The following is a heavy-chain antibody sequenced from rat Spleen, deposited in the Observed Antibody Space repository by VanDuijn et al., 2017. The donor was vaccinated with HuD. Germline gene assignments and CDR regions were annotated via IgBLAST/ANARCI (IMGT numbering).Heavy chain of an antibody. V-gene: IGHV5-7*01. D-gene: IGHD1-10*01. CDR2: ISYDGGST. J-gene: IGHJ3*01. CDR1: GFTFSNYD. CDR3: ARYNNGFAY. Sequence: EVQLVESGGGLVQPGRSMKLSCAASGFTFSNYDMAWVRQAPKKGLEWVAAISYDGGSTDYRDSVKGRFTISRDKARSTLYLQMDSLRSEDTATYYCARYNNGFAYWGQGTLVTVSS.